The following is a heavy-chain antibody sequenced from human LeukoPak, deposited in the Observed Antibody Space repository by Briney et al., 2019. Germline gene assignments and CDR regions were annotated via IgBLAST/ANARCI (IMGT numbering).Heavy chain of an antibody. CDR2: ISVNGDKT. D-gene: IGHD7-27*01. CDR1: GFTFSGHF. J-gene: IGHJ4*02. CDR3: LKDLTGTWSFDH. Sequence: GGSLRLSCSASGFTFSGHFMHWVRQAPGKGLEYVSSISVNGDKTLYAESVKGRFTISRDNSKNTLYLQLSSLRLEDTAIYYCLKDLTGTWSFDHWGQGTLLTVSS. V-gene: IGHV3-64D*06.